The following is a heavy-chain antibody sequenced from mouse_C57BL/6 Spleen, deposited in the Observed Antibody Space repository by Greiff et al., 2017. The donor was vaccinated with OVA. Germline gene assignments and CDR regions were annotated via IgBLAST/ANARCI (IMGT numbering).Heavy chain of an antibody. CDR1: GYTFTDYE. CDR3: TRGTTVVGEDAMDY. D-gene: IGHD1-1*01. J-gene: IGHJ4*01. Sequence: QVQLQQSGAELVRPGASVTLSCKASGYTFTDYEMHWVKQTPVHGLEWIGAIDPETGGTAYNQKFKGKAILTADKSSSTAYMELRSLTSEDSAVYYCTRGTTVVGEDAMDYWGQGTSVTVSS. V-gene: IGHV1-15*01. CDR2: IDPETGGT.